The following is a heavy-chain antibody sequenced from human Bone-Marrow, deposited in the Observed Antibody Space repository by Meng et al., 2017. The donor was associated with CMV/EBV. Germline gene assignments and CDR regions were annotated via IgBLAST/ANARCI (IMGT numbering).Heavy chain of an antibody. D-gene: IGHD5-24*01. CDR2: INPTGGNA. V-gene: IGHV1-46*01. CDR3: ARELRDSYNFDY. Sequence: ASVKVSCKTSRNIFTSYYIHWVRQAPGQGLEWMGIINPTGGNAGYAQKFQGRVTMTRDTSTTTVYMELSSLGSDDTAVYYCARELRDSYNFDYWGQGTLVTVYS. J-gene: IGHJ4*02. CDR1: RNIFTSYY.